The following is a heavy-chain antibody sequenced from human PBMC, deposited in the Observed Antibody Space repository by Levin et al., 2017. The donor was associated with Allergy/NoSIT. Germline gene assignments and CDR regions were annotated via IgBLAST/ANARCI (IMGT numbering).Heavy chain of an antibody. CDR1: GFTFDDYA. CDR3: ARDNIGLPDALDI. J-gene: IGHJ3*02. CDR2: ISWNSGSI. V-gene: IGHV3-9*01. Sequence: GGSLRLSCAASGFTFDDYAMHWVRQAPGKGLEWVSGISWNSGSIGYADSVKGRFTISRDNAKNSLYLQMNSLRTEDTALYYCARDNIGLPDALDIWGKRTVVNLSS. D-gene: IGHD5-12*01.